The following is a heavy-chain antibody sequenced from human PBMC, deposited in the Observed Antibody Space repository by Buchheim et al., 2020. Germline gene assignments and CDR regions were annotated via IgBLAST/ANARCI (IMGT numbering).Heavy chain of an antibody. J-gene: IGHJ5*02. V-gene: IGHV4-59*08. D-gene: IGHD2-15*01. CDR2: IYYSGST. CDR3: ARVVVAATRLRFDP. Sequence: QVQLQESGPGLVKPSETLSLTCTVSGGSISSYYWSWIRQPPGKGLEWIGYIYYSGSTNYNPSLKSRVTISVDTSKNQFSLKLSSVTAADTAMYYCARVVVAATRLRFDPWGQGTL. CDR1: GGSISSYY.